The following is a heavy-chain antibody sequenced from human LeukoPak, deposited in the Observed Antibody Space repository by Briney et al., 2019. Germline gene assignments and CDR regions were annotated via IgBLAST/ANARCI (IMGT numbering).Heavy chain of an antibody. CDR1: GFTFINYA. CDR3: AKATIIVVPAASFDY. CDR2: ISGSGGST. Sequence: GGSLRLSCAASGFTFINYAMSWVRQAPGKGRERVSVISGSGGSTYYADSVKGRFTISRDNSKNTLYLQMNSLRADDTAIYHCAKATIIVVPAASFDYWGQGTLVTVSS. D-gene: IGHD2-2*01. V-gene: IGHV3-23*01. J-gene: IGHJ4*02.